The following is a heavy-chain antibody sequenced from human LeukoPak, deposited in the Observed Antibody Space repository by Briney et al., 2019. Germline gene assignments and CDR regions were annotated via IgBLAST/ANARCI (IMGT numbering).Heavy chain of an antibody. CDR2: ISSSGSTI. CDR3: ARDSAPSIASRPYPDY. V-gene: IGHV3-11*04. J-gene: IGHJ4*02. D-gene: IGHD6-6*01. Sequence: GGSLRLLCPPSGFTFSVYYIGSTRHARGKGLECVSYISSSGSTILYTDCGKGRHTLYRDNAKNSLYLQMNSVRDEDRAVYCCARDSAPSIASRPYPDYWRQGTVVSVS. CDR1: GFTFSVYY.